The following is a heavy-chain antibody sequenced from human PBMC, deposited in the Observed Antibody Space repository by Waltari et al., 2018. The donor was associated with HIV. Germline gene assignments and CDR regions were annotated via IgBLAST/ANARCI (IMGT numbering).Heavy chain of an antibody. V-gene: IGHV3-30*18. CDR2: ISYHGDDK. D-gene: IGHD6-19*01. CDR3: AKGASGWSPGY. J-gene: IGHJ4*02. CDR1: GFTFSSYA. Sequence: QVHLVESGGGVVQPGRSLRLSCAASGFTFSSYAMHWVRQAPGKGLVWVAVISYHGDDKYYADSVKGRFTISRDNSKNTLYLQMNSLRAEDTAVYYCAKGASGWSPGYWGQGTLVTVSS.